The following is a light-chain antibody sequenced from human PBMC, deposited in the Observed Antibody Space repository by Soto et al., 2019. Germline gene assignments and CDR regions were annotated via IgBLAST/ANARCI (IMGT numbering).Light chain of an antibody. Sequence: QSDLTQPPSASGAPGQSGTIFCTGTSSDVGGYNYVSWYQQHPGKAPKLMIYEVSKRPSGVPDRFSGSKSGNTASLTVSGLQAEDEADYYCSSYAGSNNYVFGTGTKVTVL. CDR3: SSYAGSNNYV. J-gene: IGLJ1*01. V-gene: IGLV2-8*01. CDR2: EVS. CDR1: SSDVGGYNY.